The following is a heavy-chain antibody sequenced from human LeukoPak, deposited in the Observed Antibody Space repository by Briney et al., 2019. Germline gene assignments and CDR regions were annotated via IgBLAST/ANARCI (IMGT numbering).Heavy chain of an antibody. D-gene: IGHD6-13*01. CDR3: AKDFDWSSSWYY. CDR1: GFTFSSTW. J-gene: IGHJ4*02. V-gene: IGHV3-74*01. CDR2: IHSDGSST. Sequence: GGSLRLSCAASGFTFSSTWMHWFRQAPGKGPVWVSRIHSDGSSTIYADSVKGRFTISRDNARNTLYLQMNSLRAEDTAVYYCAKDFDWSSSWYYWGQGTLVTVSS.